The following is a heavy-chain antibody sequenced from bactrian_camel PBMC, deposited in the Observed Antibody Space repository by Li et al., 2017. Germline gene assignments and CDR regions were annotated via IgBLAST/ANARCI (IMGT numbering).Heavy chain of an antibody. Sequence: VQLVESGGGSVQAGGSLRLSCSAGGVTFSWWFIGWFRQSPGKEREWVATVDGAMGTPSYADSVNGRFTISQDNAKNTLYLQMNSLKTEDTAVYYCAAAVRSSTSCTNQNYWGQVTQVTVS. V-gene: IGHV3S31*01. D-gene: IGHD6*01. CDR1: GVTFSWWF. CDR3: AAAVRSSTSCTNQNY. J-gene: IGHJ4*01. CDR2: VDGAMGTP.